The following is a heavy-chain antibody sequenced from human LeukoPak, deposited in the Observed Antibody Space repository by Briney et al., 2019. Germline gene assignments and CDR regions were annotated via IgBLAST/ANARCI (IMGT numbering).Heavy chain of an antibody. CDR2: IHYSGSS. Sequence: PSETLSLTCTVSGGSISSYYWSWIRQPPGKGLEWIGSIHYSGSSYYNPSLKSRVTMSVDTAKNQFSLKLSSVTAADTAVYYCARGHTSSRMMADYWGQGTLVTVSS. D-gene: IGHD6-13*01. V-gene: IGHV4-59*12. CDR3: ARGHTSSRMMADY. CDR1: GGSISSYY. J-gene: IGHJ4*02.